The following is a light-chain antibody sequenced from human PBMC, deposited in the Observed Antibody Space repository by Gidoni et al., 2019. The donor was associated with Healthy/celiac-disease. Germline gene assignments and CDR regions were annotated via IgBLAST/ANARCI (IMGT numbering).Light chain of an antibody. CDR2: GKN. V-gene: IGLV3-19*01. J-gene: IGLJ2*01. CDR1: SLRSYY. CDR3: NSRDSSGNHL. Sequence: SSELTQDPAVSVALGQTVRITCQGDSLRSYYASWYNQKPGQAPVLVIYGKNNRPSGIPDRFSGSSSGNTASLTITGAQAEDEADYYCNSRDSSGNHLIGGGTKLTVL.